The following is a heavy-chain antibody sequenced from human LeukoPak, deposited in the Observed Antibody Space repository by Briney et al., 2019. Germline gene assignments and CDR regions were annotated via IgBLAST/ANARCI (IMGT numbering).Heavy chain of an antibody. CDR3: ASERLGVRGITGYFDY. V-gene: IGHV3-21*01. CDR2: ISFTSSFV. D-gene: IGHD3-10*01. J-gene: IGHJ4*02. CDR1: GFTFSDYS. Sequence: GGSVRLSCAASGFTFSDYSMNWVRQAPGKGLELVSSISFTSSFVYYADSVKGRFTISRDNAKNSLYLQMNSLRAEDTAVYYCASERLGVRGITGYFDYWGQGTLVTVSS.